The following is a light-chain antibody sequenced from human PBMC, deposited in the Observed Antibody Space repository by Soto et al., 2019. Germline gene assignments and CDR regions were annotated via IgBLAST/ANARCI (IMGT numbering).Light chain of an antibody. V-gene: IGKV3-20*01. J-gene: IGKJ1*01. CDR1: QSISNY. CDR2: GAS. Sequence: EIVLTQSPGTLSLSPGERATLSCRASQSISNYLAWYQQKPGQAPRLLIYGASSRATGIPDGFSGSGSGTDFTLTISRLEAEDFSVYYCQQHGSSPRTFGQGTKVETK. CDR3: QQHGSSPRT.